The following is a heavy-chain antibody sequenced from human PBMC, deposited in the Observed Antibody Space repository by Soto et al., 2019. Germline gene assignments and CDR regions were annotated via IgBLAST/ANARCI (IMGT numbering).Heavy chain of an antibody. CDR2: INAGNGNT. CDR3: GRDQSGTGYYVDWFDP. CDR1: GYTFTSYA. Sequence: GASVKVSCKASGYTFTSYAMHWVRQAPGQRLEWMGWINAGNGNTKYSQKFQGRVTITRDTSASTVNMELTSLTSEDTAVYYCGRDQSGTGYYVDWFDPWGQGTLVTVSS. D-gene: IGHD3-10*02. V-gene: IGHV1-3*01. J-gene: IGHJ5*02.